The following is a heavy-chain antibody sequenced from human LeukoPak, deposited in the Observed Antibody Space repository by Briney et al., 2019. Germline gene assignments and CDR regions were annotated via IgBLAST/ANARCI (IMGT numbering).Heavy chain of an antibody. CDR2: MSIDEDGGKT. D-gene: IGHD3-22*01. CDR1: GFTFSSFG. Sequence: GGSLRLSCAASGFTFSSFGMHWVRRAPGKGLEWVALMSIDEDGGKTYFADSVKGRFTISRDNAKNSLYLQMSSLTAEDTALYYCARDQGYDGRGNYYPYHFDCWGQGTLVTVSS. CDR3: ARDQGYDGRGNYYPYHFDC. J-gene: IGHJ4*02. V-gene: IGHV3-30*12.